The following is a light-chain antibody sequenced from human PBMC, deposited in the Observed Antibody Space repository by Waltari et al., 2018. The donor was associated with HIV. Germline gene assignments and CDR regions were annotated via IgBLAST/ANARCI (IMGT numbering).Light chain of an antibody. CDR1: QSVRNDY. J-gene: IGKJ5*01. CDR2: GAY. Sequence: EIVLTQSPGTLPLSPGERATLSCRATQSVRNDYVAWYQQRPGQAPRLLIYGAYTRANRISDRFSGSGSGADFTLTISGLEPEDFAVYYCQQYGNSPITFGQGTRLENK. V-gene: IGKV3-20*01. CDR3: QQYGNSPIT.